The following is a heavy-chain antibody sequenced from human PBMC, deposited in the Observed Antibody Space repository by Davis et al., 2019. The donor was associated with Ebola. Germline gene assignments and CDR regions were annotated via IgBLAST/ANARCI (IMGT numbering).Heavy chain of an antibody. D-gene: IGHD3-22*01. Sequence: PGGSLRLSCAASGFTFSSYWMSWVRQAPGKGLEWVANIKQDGSEKYYVDSVKGRFTISRDNSKNTLYLQLNSLRVEDTAVYYCAKDMIEEGLSSPHPDFQHWGQGTLVTVSS. CDR2: IKQDGSEK. CDR1: GFTFSSYW. J-gene: IGHJ1*01. V-gene: IGHV3-7*03. CDR3: AKDMIEEGLSSPHPDFQH.